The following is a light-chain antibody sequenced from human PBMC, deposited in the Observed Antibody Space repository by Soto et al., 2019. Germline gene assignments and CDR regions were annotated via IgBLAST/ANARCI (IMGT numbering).Light chain of an antibody. CDR1: QSVSSN. V-gene: IGKV3-15*01. Sequence: EIVITQCPSTLSVSPGERATLSCRASQSVSSNLAWYHQKPGQAPRLLIYGASTRATGIPARFSGSGSGTEFTLTISSLQSEDFAVYYCQQYNDWPGTFGQGTKVDIK. CDR2: GAS. CDR3: QQYNDWPGT. J-gene: IGKJ1*01.